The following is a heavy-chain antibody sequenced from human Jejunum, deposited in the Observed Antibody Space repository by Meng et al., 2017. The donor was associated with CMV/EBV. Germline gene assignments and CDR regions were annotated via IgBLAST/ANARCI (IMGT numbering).Heavy chain of an antibody. CDR2: RQHNGNT. Sequence: TVSGDSVSSYSSYWSWVRQPPGRGLEWIGYRQHNGNTNYSPSLKSRATISLDTSKNQFSLRLSSVTAADTAKYYCASLRGSWFIHYWGQGALVTVSS. J-gene: IGHJ4*02. V-gene: IGHV4-61*01. CDR3: ASLRGSWFIHY. CDR1: GDSVSSYSSY. D-gene: IGHD3-10*01.